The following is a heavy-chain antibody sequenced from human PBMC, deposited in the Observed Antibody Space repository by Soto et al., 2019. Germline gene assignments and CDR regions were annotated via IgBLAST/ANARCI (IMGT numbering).Heavy chain of an antibody. Sequence: QVQLVQSGAEVKKPGASVKVSCKSSGYTFTSYYIHWVRQAPGQGLEWMGIINPSVARTTYARKFQGRVTMTRDTSTSTLYMVLNSLRSEDTAVYYWARGHTALTKLFQYWGQGTLVTVSS. CDR3: ARGHTALTKLFQY. CDR1: GYTFTSYY. V-gene: IGHV1-46*01. D-gene: IGHD5-18*01. J-gene: IGHJ4*02. CDR2: INPSVART.